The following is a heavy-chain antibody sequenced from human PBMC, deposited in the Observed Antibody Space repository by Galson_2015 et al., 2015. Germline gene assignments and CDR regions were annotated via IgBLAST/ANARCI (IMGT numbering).Heavy chain of an antibody. CDR1: GYTFTGHY. CDR3: ARQTADGYKLDF. Sequence: SVKVSCKASGYTFTGHYLHWVRQAPGQGLEWMGWLHPNSAKTNYAQNFQAWVTMTWDTSISTAYLEVSRLRSDDTAVYYCARQTADGYKLDFWGQGTLVTVSS. J-gene: IGHJ4*02. CDR2: LHPNSAKT. D-gene: IGHD5-24*01. V-gene: IGHV1-2*04.